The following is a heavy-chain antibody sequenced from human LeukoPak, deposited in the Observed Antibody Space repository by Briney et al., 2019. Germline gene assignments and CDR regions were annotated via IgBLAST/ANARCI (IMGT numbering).Heavy chain of an antibody. D-gene: IGHD6-13*01. V-gene: IGHV1-18*01. Sequence: ASVKGSCKASGYTFTSYGISWWRQAPGQGLEWMGWLIAYNGNTNYAQKLQGRVTMTTDTSTSTAYMELRILRSDDTAVYYCARALTTNSSWYNWFDPWGQGTLVTVSS. J-gene: IGHJ5*02. CDR1: GYTFTSYG. CDR2: LIAYNGNT. CDR3: ARALTTNSSWYNWFDP.